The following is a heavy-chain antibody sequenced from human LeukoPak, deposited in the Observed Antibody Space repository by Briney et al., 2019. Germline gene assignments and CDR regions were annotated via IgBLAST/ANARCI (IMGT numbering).Heavy chain of an antibody. CDR1: SGSISSYY. CDR3: ARDHPAYCGGDCKYYFDY. D-gene: IGHD2-21*01. CDR2: IYYSGST. V-gene: IGHV4-59*01. J-gene: IGHJ4*02. Sequence: PSETLSLTCTVSSGSISSYYWSWIRQPPGKGLEWIGYIYYSGSTNYNPSLKSRVTISVDTSKNQFSLKLSSVTAADTAVYYCARDHPAYCGGDCKYYFDYWGQGTLVTVSS.